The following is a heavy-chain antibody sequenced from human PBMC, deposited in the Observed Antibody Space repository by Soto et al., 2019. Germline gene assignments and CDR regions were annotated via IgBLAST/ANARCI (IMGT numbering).Heavy chain of an antibody. CDR2: IIPFYVTA. CDR1: GGTFSTFG. D-gene: IGHD4-17*01. CDR3: AKSAPMDAGDKYYYDF. V-gene: IGHV1-69*13. Sequence: SVKVSCKASGGTFSTFGISWVRQAPGQGLEWMGGIIPFYVTARYSQKFEDRITLTADESTNTVYMDLRSMTSEDTAIYYCAKSAPMDAGDKYYYDFWGQGALVTVSS. J-gene: IGHJ4*02.